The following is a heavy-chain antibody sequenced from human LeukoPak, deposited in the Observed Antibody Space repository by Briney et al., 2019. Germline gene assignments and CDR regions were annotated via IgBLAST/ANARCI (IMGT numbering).Heavy chain of an antibody. J-gene: IGHJ5*02. V-gene: IGHV3-30*02. CDR2: IRYDGSNK. CDR1: GFTFSSYG. CDR3: AKEHQAVYSGYDLVNWFDP. D-gene: IGHD5-12*01. Sequence: GGSLRLSCAASGFTFSSYGMHWVRQAPGKGLEWVAFIRYDGSNKYYADSVKGRFTISRDNSKNTLYLQMNSLRAEDTAVYYCAKEHQAVYSGYDLVNWFDPWGQGTLVTVSS.